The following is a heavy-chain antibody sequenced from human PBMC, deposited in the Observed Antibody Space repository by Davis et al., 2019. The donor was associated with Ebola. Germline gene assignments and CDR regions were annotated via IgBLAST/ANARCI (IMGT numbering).Heavy chain of an antibody. CDR3: VRDYNDGIGRFDY. Sequence: GESLKISCAVSGITFSRYAMHWVRQAPGKGLEWVTDIAYDGRYESYAESVKGRFTISRDNSKSTLYLKMNSLRLEDTAVYYCVRDYNDGIGRFDYWGQGTLVTVSS. V-gene: IGHV3-30*04. D-gene: IGHD3-16*01. CDR2: IAYDGRYE. J-gene: IGHJ4*02. CDR1: GITFSRYA.